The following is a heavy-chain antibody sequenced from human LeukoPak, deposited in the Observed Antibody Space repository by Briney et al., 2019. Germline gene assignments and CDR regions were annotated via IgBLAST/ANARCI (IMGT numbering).Heavy chain of an antibody. CDR3: AELGITMIGGV. CDR2: IGTAGDT. CDR1: GFIFSNYG. Sequence: PGGSLRLSCAASGFIFSNYGMAWVRQAPGKGLEWVSAIGTAGDTYYPGSVKGRFTISRENAKNSLYLQMNSLRAEDTAVYYCAELGITMIGGVWGKGTTVTISS. V-gene: IGHV3-13*01. D-gene: IGHD3-10*02. J-gene: IGHJ6*04.